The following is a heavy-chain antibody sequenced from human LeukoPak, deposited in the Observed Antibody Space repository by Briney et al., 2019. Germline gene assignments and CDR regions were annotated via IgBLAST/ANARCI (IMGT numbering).Heavy chain of an antibody. D-gene: IGHD1-1*01. J-gene: IGHJ5*02. V-gene: IGHV3-23*01. CDR2: ISGSGGST. CDR1: GFTFSNFA. Sequence: GGSLRLSCAASGFTFSNFAMRWVRQAPGKGLEWVSAISGSGGSTYYADSVKGRFTISRDNSKNTLYLQMNSLRAEDTAVYYCAKDQGPQTEHEGLGFDPWGQGTLVTVSS. CDR3: AKDQGPQTEHEGLGFDP.